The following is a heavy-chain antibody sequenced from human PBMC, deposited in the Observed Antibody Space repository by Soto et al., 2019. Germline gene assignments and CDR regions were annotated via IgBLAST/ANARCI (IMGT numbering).Heavy chain of an antibody. J-gene: IGHJ5*02. Sequence: QPGGSLRLSCAASGFTFSSYAMSWVRQAPGKGLEWVSAISGSGGSTSYADSVKGRCTISRDNSKNTLYLQMNSLRVEDTAVYYCAKDGPGGGLRSNWFDPWGQGTLVTVSS. CDR2: ISGSGGST. V-gene: IGHV3-23*01. CDR3: AKDGPGGGLRSNWFDP. D-gene: IGHD3-10*01. CDR1: GFTFSSYA.